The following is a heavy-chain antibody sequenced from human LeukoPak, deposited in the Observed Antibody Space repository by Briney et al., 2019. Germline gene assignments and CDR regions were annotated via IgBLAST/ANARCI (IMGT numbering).Heavy chain of an antibody. J-gene: IGHJ4*02. D-gene: IGHD2-15*01. V-gene: IGHV3-23*01. CDR2: ISGSGGNT. Sequence: GGSLRLSCVASGVTLSNYAMSWARQAPGKGLEWVSLISGSGGNTHYADSVKGRFTISRDISRNTLYLQMNSLRAEDTAVYYCAKSQSGSCSGGSCSCDYWGQGTLVTVSS. CDR3: AKSQSGSCSGGSCSCDY. CDR1: GVTLSNYA.